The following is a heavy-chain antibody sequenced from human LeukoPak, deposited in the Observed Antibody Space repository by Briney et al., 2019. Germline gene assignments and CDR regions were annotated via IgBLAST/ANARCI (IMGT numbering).Heavy chain of an antibody. CDR1: GFTFSSYA. J-gene: IGHJ4*02. Sequence: PGGSLRLSCVASGFTFSSYAMSWVRQAPGKGLEWVSAISGSGGSTYYADSVKGPFTISRDNSKNTLYLQMNSLRAEDTAVYYCAKDGLYYDSSGFDYWGQGTLVTVSS. CDR2: ISGSGGST. D-gene: IGHD3-22*01. CDR3: AKDGLYYDSSGFDY. V-gene: IGHV3-23*01.